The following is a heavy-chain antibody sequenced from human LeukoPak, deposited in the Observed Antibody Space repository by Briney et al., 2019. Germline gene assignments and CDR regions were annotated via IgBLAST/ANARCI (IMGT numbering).Heavy chain of an antibody. CDR3: ASSPRTTDPFDY. CDR2: ISAYNGNT. D-gene: IGHD4-17*01. V-gene: IGHV1-18*01. J-gene: IGHJ4*02. Sequence: GASVKVSCKASGYTFTSYAMNWVRQAPGQGLEWMGWISAYNGNTNYAQKLQGRVTMTTDTSTSTAYMELRSLRSDDTAVYYCASSPRTTDPFDYWGQGTLVTVSS. CDR1: GYTFTSYA.